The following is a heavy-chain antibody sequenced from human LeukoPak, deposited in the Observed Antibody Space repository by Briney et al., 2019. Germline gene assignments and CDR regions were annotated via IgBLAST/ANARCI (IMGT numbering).Heavy chain of an antibody. V-gene: IGHV4-39*01. Sequence: PSETLSLTCTVSDGSIRNSIYYWGWIRQPPGKGLEWIGNIYYSGTTYDNPSLKSRVTISVDTSNNQFSLKLFSVTAADTAVYSCARRALHAFDIWGQGTMVTVSS. J-gene: IGHJ3*02. CDR2: IYYSGTT. CDR3: ARRALHAFDI. CDR1: DGSIRNSIYY.